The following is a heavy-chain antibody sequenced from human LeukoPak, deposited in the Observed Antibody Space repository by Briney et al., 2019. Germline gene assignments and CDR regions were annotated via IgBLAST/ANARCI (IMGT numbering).Heavy chain of an antibody. CDR2: ISRNNANT. V-gene: IGHV1-18*01. CDR1: GYTFITYG. J-gene: IGHJ4*02. Sequence: ASVKLSCKASGYTFITYGISWVRQAPGQGLEWMGWISRNNANTNYAQELQGRVTLTTDTSTSTAYMELRSLRSDDPAVYYCARAHVIAVTGTFDYWGQGTLVTVSS. CDR3: ARAHVIAVTGTFDY. D-gene: IGHD6-19*01.